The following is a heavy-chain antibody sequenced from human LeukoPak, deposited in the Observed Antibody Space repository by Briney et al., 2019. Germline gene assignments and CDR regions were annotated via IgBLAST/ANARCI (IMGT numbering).Heavy chain of an antibody. V-gene: IGHV1-2*02. D-gene: IGHD3-10*01. CDR3: ARVEFGYYGSGSLIDY. CDR1: GCTFTCYY. CDR2: INPNSGGT. Sequence: ASVNVSFNGSGCTFTCYYMHWGRQAPGQGLELMGCINPNSGGTNYAQKVQGRVTMTRDTSISKAYMELSRLRSDDTAVYYCARVEFGYYGSGSLIDYWGQGTLVTVSS. J-gene: IGHJ4*02.